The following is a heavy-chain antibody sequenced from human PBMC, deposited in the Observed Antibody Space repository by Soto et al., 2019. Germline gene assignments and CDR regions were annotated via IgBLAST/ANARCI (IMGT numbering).Heavy chain of an antibody. CDR3: AREGRDTRVTTNFDS. CDR2: ISGRGDST. J-gene: IGHJ4*02. V-gene: IGHV3-23*01. CDR1: GFTFDYYA. D-gene: IGHD4-17*01. Sequence: PGGSLNISWASSGFTFDYYARDWVRQAPGKGLGWVSAISGRGDSTHYAYYADTVKGRFTISRDNAKNTLYLEMNSLRAEDTAIYYCAREGRDTRVTTNFDSWGQGTLVTVSS.